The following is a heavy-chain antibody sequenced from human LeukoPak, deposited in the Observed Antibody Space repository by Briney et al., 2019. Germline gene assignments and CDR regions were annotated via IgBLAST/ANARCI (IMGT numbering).Heavy chain of an antibody. V-gene: IGHV3-48*01. CDR2: ISSSSKTV. J-gene: IGHJ6*03. CDR1: GFTVSSNY. CDR3: ARDPHYDYVWGSYRYYYYYMDV. Sequence: GGSLRLSCAASGFTVSSNYMSWVRQAPGKGLEWVSYISSSSKTVYYADSVKGRFTISRDNAKNSLYLQMNSLRAEDTAVYYCARDPHYDYVWGSYRYYYYYMDVWGKGTTVTVSS. D-gene: IGHD3-16*02.